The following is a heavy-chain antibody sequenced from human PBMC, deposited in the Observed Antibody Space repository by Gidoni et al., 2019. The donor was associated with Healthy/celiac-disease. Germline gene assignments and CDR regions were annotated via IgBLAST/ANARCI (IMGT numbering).Heavy chain of an antibody. D-gene: IGHD3-22*01. J-gene: IGHJ4*02. CDR1: GYTFTSYY. CDR2: INPSGGST. Sequence: QVQLVQSGAEVKKPGASVKVSCKASGYTFTSYYMHWVRQAPGQGLEWMGIINPSGGSTSYAQKFQGRVTMTRDTSTSTVYMELSSLRSEDTAVYYCARDPSFTMIVVVSFPDYWGQGTLVTDSS. V-gene: IGHV1-46*01. CDR3: ARDPSFTMIVVVSFPDY.